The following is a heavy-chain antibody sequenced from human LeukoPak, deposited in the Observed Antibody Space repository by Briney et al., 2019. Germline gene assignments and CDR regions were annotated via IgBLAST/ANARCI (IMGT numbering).Heavy chain of an antibody. CDR3: ARAARPAVHAFDY. D-gene: IGHD2-2*01. Sequence: SETLSLTCTVSGGSISSYYWSWIRQPPGKGLEWVGHIHYSGNTKYNASLKTRLTISVDTSKNQFSLRLYSVTAADTAVYYCARAARPAVHAFDYWGQGTLVTVSS. CDR1: GGSISSYY. J-gene: IGHJ4*02. CDR2: IHYSGNT. V-gene: IGHV4-59*01.